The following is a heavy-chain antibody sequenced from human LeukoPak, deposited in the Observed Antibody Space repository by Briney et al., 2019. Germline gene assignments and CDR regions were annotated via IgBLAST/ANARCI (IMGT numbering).Heavy chain of an antibody. CDR3: ARGPLYAELAY. CDR2: IIPIFGTA. J-gene: IGHJ4*02. D-gene: IGHD4-17*01. Sequence: SVKVSCKVSGYTLTELSMHWVRQAPGQGLEWMGGIIPIFGTANYAQKFQGRVTITADESTSTAYMELSSLRSEDTAVYYCARGPLYAELAYWGQGTLVTVSS. V-gene: IGHV1-69*13. CDR1: GYTLTELS.